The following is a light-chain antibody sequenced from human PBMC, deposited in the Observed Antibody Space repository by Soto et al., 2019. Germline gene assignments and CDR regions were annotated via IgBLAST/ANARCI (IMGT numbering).Light chain of an antibody. CDR3: TSYTTSSPYLV. Sequence: QSALTQPASVSGSPGQSITISCTGTSSDVGGYNYVSWYQHHPGKAPKLMIYDVTNRPSGVSNRFSVSKSGNTASLTISGLQAEDEADYYCTSYTTSSPYLVFGGGTKLTVL. CDR2: DVT. CDR1: SSDVGGYNY. J-gene: IGLJ3*02. V-gene: IGLV2-14*03.